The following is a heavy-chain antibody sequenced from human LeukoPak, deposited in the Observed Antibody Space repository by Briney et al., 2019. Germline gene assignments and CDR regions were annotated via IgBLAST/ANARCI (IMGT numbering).Heavy chain of an antibody. Sequence: PGGSLRLSCAASGFTFSSYGMHWVRQAPGKGLEWVAVIWYDGSNKYYADSVKGRFTISRDNSKNTLYLQMNSLRAEDTAVYYCAKPLFGELYTFDYRGQGTLVTVSS. V-gene: IGHV3-33*06. D-gene: IGHD3-10*02. CDR3: AKPLFGELYTFDY. CDR2: IWYDGSNK. CDR1: GFTFSSYG. J-gene: IGHJ4*02.